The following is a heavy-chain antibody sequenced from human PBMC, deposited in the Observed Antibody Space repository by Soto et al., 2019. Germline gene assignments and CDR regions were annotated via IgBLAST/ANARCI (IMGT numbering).Heavy chain of an antibody. CDR2: IWYDGSNK. J-gene: IGHJ3*02. CDR1: GFTFSSYG. Sequence: QVQLVESGGGVVQPGRSLRLSCAASGFTFSSYGMHWVRQAPGKGLEWVAVIWYDGSNKYYADSVKGRFTISRDNSKNTLYLQMNSLRAEDMAVYYCVKTGTTGRHDAFDIWGQGTMVTVSS. CDR3: VKTGTTGRHDAFDI. V-gene: IGHV3-33*06. D-gene: IGHD1-1*01.